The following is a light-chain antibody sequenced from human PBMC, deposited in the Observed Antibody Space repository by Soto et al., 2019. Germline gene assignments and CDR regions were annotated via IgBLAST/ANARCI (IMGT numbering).Light chain of an antibody. CDR3: QQYGSSPRK. CDR2: GAS. Sequence: EIVLTQAPVTLSLSPGEIATLSCSASQSVSSSYLAWYQQKPGQAPRLLMYGASSRATGIPDRFSGSGSGTDFTLTISRLEPEDFAVYYCQQYGSSPRKFGQGTKVDIK. J-gene: IGKJ1*01. CDR1: QSVSSSY. V-gene: IGKV3-20*01.